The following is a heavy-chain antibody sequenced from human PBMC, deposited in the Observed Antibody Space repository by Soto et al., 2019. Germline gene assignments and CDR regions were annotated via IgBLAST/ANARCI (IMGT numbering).Heavy chain of an antibody. CDR3: ARVTVTTYVFDY. Sequence: PSETLSLTCTVSGGSISSGGYYWSWIRQHPGKGLEWIGYIYYSGSTYYNPSLKSRVTISVDTSKNQFSLKLSSVTAADTAVYYCARVTVTTYVFDYWGQGTLVTVSS. CDR2: IYYSGST. J-gene: IGHJ4*02. D-gene: IGHD4-17*01. V-gene: IGHV4-31*03. CDR1: GGSISSGGYY.